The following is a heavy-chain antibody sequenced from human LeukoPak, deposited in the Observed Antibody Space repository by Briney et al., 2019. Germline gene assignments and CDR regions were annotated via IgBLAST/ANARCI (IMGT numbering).Heavy chain of an antibody. CDR3: AKDDRWLQFCC. Sequence: GGSLRLSCVASGFTFSSHGMNWVRQAPGKGLEWALGIIPSGHTTYYADSVRGRFTISRDNSRNTVYLQMNSLRAEDTAVYYCAKDDRWLQFCCWGQGTLVTVSA. CDR2: IIPSGHTT. D-gene: IGHD5-24*01. CDR1: GFTFSSHG. J-gene: IGHJ4*02. V-gene: IGHV3-23*01.